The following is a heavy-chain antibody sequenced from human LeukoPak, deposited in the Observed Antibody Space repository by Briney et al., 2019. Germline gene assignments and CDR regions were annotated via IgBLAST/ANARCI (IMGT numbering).Heavy chain of an antibody. Sequence: GSLRLSCAASGFSFSNYAMSWVRPAPGKGLEWVSAISGRGANTYCADSVKGRFTIPRDNSKNTLYMQMNSLRAEDTAVYYCARPDNYGYYFEYWGQGTLVTVSS. CDR2: ISGRGANT. CDR1: GFSFSNYA. J-gene: IGHJ4*02. V-gene: IGHV3-23*01. CDR3: ARPDNYGYYFEY. D-gene: IGHD5-18*01.